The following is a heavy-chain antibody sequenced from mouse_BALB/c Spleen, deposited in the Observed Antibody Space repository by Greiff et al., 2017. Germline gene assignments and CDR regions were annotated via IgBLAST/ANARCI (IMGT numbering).Heavy chain of an antibody. CDR1: GYSITSGYY. D-gene: IGHD2-4*01. CDR2: ISYDGSN. V-gene: IGHV3-6*02. Sequence: DVQLQESGPGLVKPSQSLSLTCSVTGYSITSGYYWNWIRQFPGNKLEWMGYISYDGSNNYNPSLKNRISITRDTSKNQFFLKLNSVTTEDTATYYCARAMITYYFDYWGQGTTLTVSS. J-gene: IGHJ2*01. CDR3: ARAMITYYFDY.